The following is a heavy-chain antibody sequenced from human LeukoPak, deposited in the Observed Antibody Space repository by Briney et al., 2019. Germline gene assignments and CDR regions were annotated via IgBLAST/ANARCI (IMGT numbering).Heavy chain of an antibody. CDR2: ISYDGSNK. CDR3: ARDLSSTWYRIIPSDAFHI. D-gene: IGHD6-13*01. J-gene: IGHJ3*02. V-gene: IGHV3-30*03. CDR1: GFTFSSYG. Sequence: PGGTLRLSCAASGFTFSSYGMHWVRQAPGKGLEWVAVISYDGSNKYYADSVKGRFTISRDNSKNTVHLQMNSLRAEDTAVYYCARDLSSTWYRIIPSDAFHIWGQGTMVTVSS.